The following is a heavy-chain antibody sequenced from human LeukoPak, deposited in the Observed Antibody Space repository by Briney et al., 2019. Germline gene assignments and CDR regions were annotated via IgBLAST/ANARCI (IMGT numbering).Heavy chain of an antibody. V-gene: IGHV5-51*01. CDR2: IYPGDSDT. J-gene: IGHJ5*02. CDR3: ARQPSWYDVP. Sequence: GESLKISCKCSGSIFTSYWIGGVRQLPGKGLEWMGIIYPGDSDTRYSPSFQGQVTISADQSISTAYLQWSSLKASDTAMYYCARQPSWYDVPWGQGTLVTVSS. CDR1: GSIFTSYW. D-gene: IGHD6-13*01.